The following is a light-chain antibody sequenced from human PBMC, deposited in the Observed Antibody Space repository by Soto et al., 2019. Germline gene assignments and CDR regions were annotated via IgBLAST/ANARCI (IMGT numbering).Light chain of an antibody. CDR1: QGIGPY. CDR3: QKYNSAPLT. J-gene: IGKJ4*01. CDR2: PTS. Sequence: DIQMTQSPSSLSAFVGDRVTITCRASQGIGPYLAWFQQKPGKVPKLLIYPTSTLQSGVPSRFSGSGSGTDFTLTISSLQPEDVATYYCQKYNSAPLTFGGGTKVEIK. V-gene: IGKV1-27*01.